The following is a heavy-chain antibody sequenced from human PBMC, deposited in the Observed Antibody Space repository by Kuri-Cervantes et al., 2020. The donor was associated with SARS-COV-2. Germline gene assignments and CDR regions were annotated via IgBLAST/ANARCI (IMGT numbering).Heavy chain of an antibody. D-gene: IGHD5-18*01. CDR3: ARGVGSPRRRSSYGYRPYNWFDP. CDR2: IYYSGST. CDR1: GGSLSSYY. V-gene: IGHV4-59*12. J-gene: IGHJ5*02. Sequence: ESLKISCTVSGGSLSSYYWSWIRQPPGKGLEWIGYIYYSGSTNSNPSLKSRVPISVDTSKNQFSLKMRSVTAADTAVYYCARGVGSPRRRSSYGYRPYNWFDPWGQGTLVTVSS.